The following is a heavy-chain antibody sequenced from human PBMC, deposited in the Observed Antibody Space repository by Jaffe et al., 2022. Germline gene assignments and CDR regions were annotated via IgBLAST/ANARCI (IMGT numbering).Heavy chain of an antibody. CDR2: IGDSGDTT. J-gene: IGHJ4*02. Sequence: EVQLLESGGGLVQPGGSLRLSCAASGFTFNTFVMRWVRQAPGKGLEWVSTIGDSGDTTLYADSVKGRFTISRDNSKSTLYLQMNSLRTEDTAVYYCAKKVVPGTALGPSDHWGQGTLVTVSS. D-gene: IGHD2-15*01. CDR1: GFTFNTFV. V-gene: IGHV3-23*01. CDR3: AKKVVPGTALGPSDH.